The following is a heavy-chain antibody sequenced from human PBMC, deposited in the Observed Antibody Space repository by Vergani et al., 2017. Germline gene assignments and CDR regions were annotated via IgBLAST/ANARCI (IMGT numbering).Heavy chain of an antibody. D-gene: IGHD3-22*01. V-gene: IGHV3-30*02. CDR2: IRYDGSNK. CDR3: AKDDLSYSSGYFDY. CDR1: GFTFSSYC. J-gene: IGHJ4*02. Sequence: QVQLVESGGGVVQPGGSLRLSCAASGFTFSSYCMHWVRQAPGKGLKWVAFIRYDGSNKYYADSVKGRFTISRDNSKNTLYLQMNSLRAEDTAVYYCAKDDLSYSSGYFDYWGQGTLVTVSS.